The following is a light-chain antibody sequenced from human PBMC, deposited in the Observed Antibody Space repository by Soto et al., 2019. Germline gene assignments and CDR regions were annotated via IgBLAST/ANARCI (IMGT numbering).Light chain of an antibody. J-gene: IGKJ2*01. CDR1: QSVSSSY. Sequence: EIVLTQSPGTLSLSPGERATLSCRASQSVSSSYLAWYQQKPGQAPRLLIYVASSRATGIPDRFSGSGSGTDFTLTISRLEPEDFAVYYCQQYGSSPWYTFGQGTKLEIK. CDR3: QQYGSSPWYT. CDR2: VAS. V-gene: IGKV3-20*01.